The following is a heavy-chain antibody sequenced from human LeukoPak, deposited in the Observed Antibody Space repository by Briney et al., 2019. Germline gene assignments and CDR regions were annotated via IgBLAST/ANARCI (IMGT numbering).Heavy chain of an antibody. CDR2: IKRKTDAGTT. V-gene: IGHV3-15*07. CDR1: GFTFSNAW. CDR3: TTGNWGPY. D-gene: IGHD7-27*01. Sequence: GGSLRLSCAASGFTFSNAWMNWVRQAPGKGLEWVGRIKRKTDAGTTDYATPVKGRFTISRDDSKNTLYLQMNSLKTEDTAVYYCTTGNWGPYWGQGTLVTVSS. J-gene: IGHJ4*02.